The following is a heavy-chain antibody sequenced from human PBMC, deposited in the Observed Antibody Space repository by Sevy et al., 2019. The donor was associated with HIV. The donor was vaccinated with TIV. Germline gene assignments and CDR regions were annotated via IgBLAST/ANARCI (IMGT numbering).Heavy chain of an antibody. CDR2: INQDGSET. J-gene: IGHJ4*02. Sequence: GGSLRLSCAASGFTFSSYWMSWVRQAPGKGLEWVATINQDGSETFYVDSVKGRFTISRHKPRKSLYLQMNSLSADDTAVYYCARLFYGSADYWGQGTLVTVSS. D-gene: IGHD3-10*01. CDR3: ARLFYGSADY. CDR1: GFTFSSYW. V-gene: IGHV3-7*01.